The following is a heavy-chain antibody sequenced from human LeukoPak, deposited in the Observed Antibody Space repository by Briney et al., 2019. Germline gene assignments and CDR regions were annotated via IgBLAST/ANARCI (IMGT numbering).Heavy chain of an antibody. CDR1: GGSFSGYY. D-gene: IGHD3-3*01. J-gene: IGHJ5*02. CDR3: ARGLYDFWSGYYIAWFDP. V-gene: IGHV4-34*01. Sequence: SETLSLTCAVDGGSFSGYYWSWIRQPPGKGLEWIGEINHSGSNNYNPSLKSRVTISVDTSKNQFSLKLSSVTAADTAVYYCARGLYDFWSGYYIAWFDPWGQGTLVTVSS. CDR2: INHSGSN.